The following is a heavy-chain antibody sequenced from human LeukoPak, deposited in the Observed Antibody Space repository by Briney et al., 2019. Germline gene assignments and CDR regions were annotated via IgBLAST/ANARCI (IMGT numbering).Heavy chain of an antibody. Sequence: GGSLRLSCAASGFTFSSYSMNWVRQAPGKGLEWVSSISSSSSYIYYADSVKGRFTISRDNAKNSLYLQMNSLRAEDTAVYYCAKLGGSYLYYYYYMDVWGKGTTVTVSS. CDR1: GFTFSSYS. J-gene: IGHJ6*03. CDR3: AKLGGSYLYYYYYMDV. CDR2: ISSSSSYI. D-gene: IGHD1-26*01. V-gene: IGHV3-21*04.